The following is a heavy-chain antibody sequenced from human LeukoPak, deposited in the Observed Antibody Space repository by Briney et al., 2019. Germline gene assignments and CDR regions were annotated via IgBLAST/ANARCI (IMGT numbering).Heavy chain of an antibody. CDR3: ARGTLYRGWSYYLDF. V-gene: IGHV4-39*07. Sequence: SSETLSLTCSVSGDSISLSFYYWGWVRQPPGKALEWIGSVYYSGTTSYNPSLKSRVTISVDMSKNHFSLRLRSVTAADTAMYYCARGTLYRGWSYYLDFWGQGSQVTVSS. CDR2: VYYSGTT. J-gene: IGHJ4*02. CDR1: GDSISLSFYY. D-gene: IGHD6-19*01.